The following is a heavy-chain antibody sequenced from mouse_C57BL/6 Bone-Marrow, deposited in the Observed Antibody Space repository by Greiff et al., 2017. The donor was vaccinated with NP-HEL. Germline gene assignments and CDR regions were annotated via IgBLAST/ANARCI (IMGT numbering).Heavy chain of an antibody. D-gene: IGHD1-1*01. CDR2: IYPRSGNT. V-gene: IGHV1-81*01. CDR3: ARSGYYYGSSYFYYYAMDY. CDR1: GYTFTSYG. J-gene: IGHJ4*01. Sequence: VQRVESGAELARPGASVKLSCKASGYTFTSYGISWVKQRTGQGLEWIGEIYPRSGNTYYNEKFKGKATLTADKSSSTAYMELRSLTSEDSAVYFCARSGYYYGSSYFYYYAMDYWGQGTSVTVSS.